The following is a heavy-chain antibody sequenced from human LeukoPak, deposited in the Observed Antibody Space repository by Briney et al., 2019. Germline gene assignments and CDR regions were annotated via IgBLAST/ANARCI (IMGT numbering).Heavy chain of an antibody. CDR3: AKDTVKVNTIRRVPHYMDV. CDR2: ISGSGGST. V-gene: IGHV3-23*01. Sequence: HPGGSLRLSCAASGFTFSSYAMSWVRQAPGKGLEWVSAISGSGGSTYYADSVKGRFTISRDSSKNTLYLQMNSLGTEDTAVYYCAKDTVKVNTIRRVPHYMDVWGKGTTVTISS. CDR1: GFTFSSYA. D-gene: IGHD5-12*01. J-gene: IGHJ6*03.